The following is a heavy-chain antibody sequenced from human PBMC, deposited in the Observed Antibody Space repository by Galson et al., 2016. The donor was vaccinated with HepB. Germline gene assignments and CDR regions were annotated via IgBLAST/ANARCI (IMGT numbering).Heavy chain of an antibody. J-gene: IGHJ4*02. Sequence: SLRLSCAASGFTFSDYAMNWVRQAPGKGLEWVSVISGSGGATYYADSVKGRFTISRDNSKNTLYLQMNSLRAEDTAIYHCTKDRFSYSSQSFDYWGQGTLITVSS. CDR3: TKDRFSYSSQSFDY. CDR1: GFTFSDYA. D-gene: IGHD3-10*01. CDR2: ISGSGGAT. V-gene: IGHV3-23*01.